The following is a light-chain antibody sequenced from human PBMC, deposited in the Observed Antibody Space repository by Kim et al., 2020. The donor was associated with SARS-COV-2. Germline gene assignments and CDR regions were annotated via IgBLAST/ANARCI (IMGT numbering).Light chain of an antibody. CDR2: GKT. J-gene: IGLJ2*01. Sequence: SSELTQDPAVSVALGQTVRITCQGDSLRTYYASWSQKKPGQAPVLVIYGKTNRPSGIPDRFSASSSGNTASLTITGAQAEDEADYYCNSRDSSGNVVFGG. CDR3: NSRDSSGNVV. V-gene: IGLV3-19*01. CDR1: SLRTYY.